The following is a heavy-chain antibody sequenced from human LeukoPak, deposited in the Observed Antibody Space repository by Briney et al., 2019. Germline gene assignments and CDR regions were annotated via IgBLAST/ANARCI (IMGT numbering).Heavy chain of an antibody. J-gene: IGHJ4*02. V-gene: IGHV3-48*01. CDR2: ISSSTITI. D-gene: IGHD3-22*01. CDR1: GFTFSSYS. CDR3: AKSSSSYYDTSGYLDY. Sequence: GGSLRLSCAASGFTFSSYSMNWVRQAPGKGLEWVSYISSSTITIYYADSVKGRFTISRDNAKNSLYLQMNSLRAEDTAVYYCAKSSSSYYDTSGYLDYWCQGTLVTVSS.